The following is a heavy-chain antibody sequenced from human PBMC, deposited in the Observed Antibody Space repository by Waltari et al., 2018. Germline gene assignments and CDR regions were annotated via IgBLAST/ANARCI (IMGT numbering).Heavy chain of an antibody. J-gene: IGHJ6*03. CDR2: IYHSGST. Sequence: QVQLQESGPGLVKPSETLSLTCTVSGYSISSGYYWGWIRQPPGKGLEWIGSIYHSGSTYYNPTLKSRVTISVDTSKNQFSLKLSSVTAADTAVYYCARDWGIVVVPAAPPYYMDVWGKGTTVTISS. CDR3: ARDWGIVVVPAAPPYYMDV. CDR1: GYSISSGYY. D-gene: IGHD2-2*01. V-gene: IGHV4-38-2*02.